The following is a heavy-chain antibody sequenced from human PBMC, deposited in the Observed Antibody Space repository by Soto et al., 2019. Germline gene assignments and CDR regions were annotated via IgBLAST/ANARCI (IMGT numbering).Heavy chain of an antibody. Sequence: VQLVESGGGLVQPGGSLRLSCAASGFSFSNYEMNWVRQAPGKGLEWISYITSSGGAVFYADSVKGRFTISRDNAKDSLLLQMYCLRVEDAAVYYGARGDCSSTCYIGDWGQGARVTVSS. J-gene: IGHJ4*02. CDR1: GFSFSNYE. CDR3: ARGDCSSTCYIGD. CDR2: ITSSGGAV. V-gene: IGHV3-48*03. D-gene: IGHD2-2*02.